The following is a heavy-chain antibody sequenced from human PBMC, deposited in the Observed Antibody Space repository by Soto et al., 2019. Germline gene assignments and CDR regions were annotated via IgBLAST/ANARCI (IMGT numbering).Heavy chain of an antibody. CDR3: ARHYGGYGWDYCYYYMDV. V-gene: IGHV4-59*08. CDR2: IYYSGST. D-gene: IGHD5-12*01. J-gene: IGHJ6*03. CDR1: GGSISSYY. Sequence: SETLSLTCTVSGGSISSYYWSWIRQPPGKGLEWIGYIYYSGSTNYSPSLKSRVTISVDTSKNQFSLKLSSVTAADTAVYYCARHYGGYGWDYCYYYMDVWGKGTTVTVSS.